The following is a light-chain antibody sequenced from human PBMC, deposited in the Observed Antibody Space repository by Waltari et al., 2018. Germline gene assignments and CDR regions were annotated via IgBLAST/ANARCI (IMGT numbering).Light chain of an antibody. Sequence: SYELTQPPSVSVSPGQTARITCSGDALSKQFGYWYQQKSGRAPVLMIYIESGRPSGIPERFSGSSSGTTVTLTISAVQPEDEADYYCQSAHSNGSDVVFGGGTKLTVL. J-gene: IGLJ2*01. CDR2: IES. V-gene: IGLV3-25*03. CDR1: ALSKQF. CDR3: QSAHSNGSDVV.